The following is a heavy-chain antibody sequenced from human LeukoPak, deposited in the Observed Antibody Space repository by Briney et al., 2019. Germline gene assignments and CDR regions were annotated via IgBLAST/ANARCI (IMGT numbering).Heavy chain of an antibody. D-gene: IGHD3-10*01. J-gene: IGHJ6*02. CDR2: IIPIFGTA. CDR3: ARERSTYYYGSGSESKYYYGMDV. V-gene: IGHV1-69*13. Sequence: ASVKVSCKASGGTFSSYAISWVRQAPGQGLEWMGGIIPIFGTANYAQKFQSRVTITADESTSTAYMELSSLRSEDTAVYYCARERSTYYYGSGSESKYYYGMDVWGQGTTVTVSS. CDR1: GGTFSSYA.